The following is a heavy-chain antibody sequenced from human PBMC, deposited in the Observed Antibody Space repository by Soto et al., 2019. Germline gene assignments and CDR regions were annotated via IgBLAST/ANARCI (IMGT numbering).Heavy chain of an antibody. J-gene: IGHJ4*02. CDR2: IYYNGDT. V-gene: IGHV4-31*03. D-gene: IGHD7-27*01. CDR3: ARSQRDNWGSPDYFDY. CDR1: GGSISSGGYY. Sequence: QVQLQESGPGLVKPSQTLSLTCTVSGGSISSGGYYWSWIRQHPGKGLEWIGYIYYNGDTYYNPSLKSRVSKSKDTSKNQFSLRLTSVAAADTAVNYCARSQRDNWGSPDYFDYWGQGTLVTVSS.